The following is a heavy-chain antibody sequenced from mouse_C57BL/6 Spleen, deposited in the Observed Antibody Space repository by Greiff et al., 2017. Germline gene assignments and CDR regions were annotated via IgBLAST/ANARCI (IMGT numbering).Heavy chain of an antibody. CDR1: GYTFTSYG. Sequence: VKLQESGAELARPGASVKLSCKASGYTFTSYGISWVKQRTGQGLEWIGELYPRSGNTYYNEKFKVKATLTANKSSSTAYMALRSLTSEGTAVYFGARAYYDDDGGKNDMDDWGQGTSVTVSS. V-gene: IGHV1-81*01. J-gene: IGHJ4*01. CDR2: LYPRSGNT. CDR3: ARAYYDDDGGKNDMDD. D-gene: IGHD2-4*01.